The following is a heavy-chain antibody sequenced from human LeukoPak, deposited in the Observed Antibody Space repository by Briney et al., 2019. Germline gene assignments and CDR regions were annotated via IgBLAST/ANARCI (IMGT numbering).Heavy chain of an antibody. CDR1: GGSISSGSYY. V-gene: IGHV4-61*02. CDR2: IYTSGST. CDR3: ARDMPYNWFDP. J-gene: IGHJ5*02. Sequence: PSETLSLTCTVSGGSISSGSYYWSWIRQPAGKGLEWIGRIYTSGSTNYNPSLKSRVTISVDTSKNQFSLKLSSVTAADTAVYYCARDMPYNWFDPWGQGTLVTVSS. D-gene: IGHD2-2*01.